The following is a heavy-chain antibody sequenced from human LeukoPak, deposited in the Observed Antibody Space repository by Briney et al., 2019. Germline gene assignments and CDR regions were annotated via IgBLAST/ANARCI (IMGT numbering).Heavy chain of an antibody. Sequence: GASVKVSCKASGYTFTGYYMHWVRQAPGQGLEWMGWINPNSGGTNYAQKFQGRVTMTRDTSISTAYMELSRLRSDDTAVYYCARGRGYCSSTSCYSRSKDVWGKGTTVTVSS. V-gene: IGHV1-2*02. CDR1: GYTFTGYY. J-gene: IGHJ6*04. CDR3: ARGRGYCSSTSCYSRSKDV. D-gene: IGHD2-2*01. CDR2: INPNSGGT.